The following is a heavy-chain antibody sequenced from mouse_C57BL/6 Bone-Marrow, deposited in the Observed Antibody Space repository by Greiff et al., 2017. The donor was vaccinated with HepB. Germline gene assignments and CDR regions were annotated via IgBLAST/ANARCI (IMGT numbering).Heavy chain of an antibody. Sequence: EVQLVESGGGLVKPGGSLKLSCAASGFTFSSYTMSWVRQTPEKRLEWVATISGGGGNTYYPDSVKGRFTISRDNAKNTLYLQMSSLRSEDTALYYGARPYYSNYYWYFDVWGTGTTVTVSS. CDR2: ISGGGGNT. V-gene: IGHV5-9*01. J-gene: IGHJ1*03. CDR3: ARPYYSNYYWYFDV. CDR1: GFTFSSYT. D-gene: IGHD2-5*01.